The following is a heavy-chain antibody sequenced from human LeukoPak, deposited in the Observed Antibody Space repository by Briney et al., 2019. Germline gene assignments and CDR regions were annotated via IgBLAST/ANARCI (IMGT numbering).Heavy chain of an antibody. CDR3: AGQWLRLGPIDY. J-gene: IGHJ4*02. CDR2: ISGNGDST. V-gene: IGHV3-23*01. CDR1: GFTFISYS. D-gene: IGHD5-12*01. Sequence: GGPLRLSCSASGFTFISYSMTWVRQAPGKGLEWVSSISGNGDSTYYADSVKGRFTISRDNSKDTLYLQTNSLRVDDTAVYYCAGQWLRLGPIDYWGQGTLVSVSS.